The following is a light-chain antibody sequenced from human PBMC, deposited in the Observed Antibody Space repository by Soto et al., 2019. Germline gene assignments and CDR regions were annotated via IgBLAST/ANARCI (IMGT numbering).Light chain of an antibody. Sequence: DIQMTQSPSILSASVGDRVTITCRASQSISSWLAWYQQKPGKAPKLLIYDASTLQSGVPSRFSGSGSGTDFTLTISSLQPEDFATFFCQQANSFPYTFGQGTKVDIK. CDR2: DAS. V-gene: IGKV1-12*01. J-gene: IGKJ2*01. CDR1: QSISSW. CDR3: QQANSFPYT.